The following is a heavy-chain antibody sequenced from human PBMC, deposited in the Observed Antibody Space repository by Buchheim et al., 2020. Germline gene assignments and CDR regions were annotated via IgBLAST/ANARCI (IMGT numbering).Heavy chain of an antibody. Sequence: QVQLVESGGGVVQPGGSLRLSCAASGFTFSSYGMHWVRKAPGKGLEWVAVISYDGSNQYYADSVKGQFTISRDNSKKTLDLQMNSPRAEDTAVYYCAKSGRIPGYSSGWYGSLHDYWGQGTL. CDR3: AKSGRIPGYSSGWYGSLHDY. D-gene: IGHD6-19*01. CDR2: ISYDGSNQ. V-gene: IGHV3-30*18. J-gene: IGHJ4*02. CDR1: GFTFSSYG.